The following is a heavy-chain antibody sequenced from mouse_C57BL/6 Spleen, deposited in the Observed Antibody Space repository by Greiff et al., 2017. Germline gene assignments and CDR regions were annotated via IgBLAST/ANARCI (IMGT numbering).Heavy chain of an antibody. V-gene: IGHV1-80*01. CDR3: ARGITTVVHFDY. D-gene: IGHD1-1*01. Sequence: VQVVESGAELVKPGASVKISCKASGYAFSSYWMNWVKQRPGKGLEWIGQIYPGDGDTNYNGKFKGKATLTADKSSSTAYMQLSSLTSEDSAVYFCARGITTVVHFDYWGQGTTLTVSS. J-gene: IGHJ2*01. CDR1: GYAFSSYW. CDR2: IYPGDGDT.